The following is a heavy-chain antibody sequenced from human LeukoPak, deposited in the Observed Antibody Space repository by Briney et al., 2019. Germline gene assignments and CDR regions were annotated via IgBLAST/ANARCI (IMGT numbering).Heavy chain of an antibody. D-gene: IGHD1-1*01. CDR1: GGTFSSYA. Sequence: GASVKVSCKASGGTFSSYAISWVRQAPGQELEWMGGIIPIFGTANYAQKFQGRVTITTDESTSTAYMELSSLRSEDTAVYYCARDNLPWVQAPLPALGPYYFDYWGQGTLVTVSS. J-gene: IGHJ4*02. V-gene: IGHV1-69*05. CDR2: IIPIFGTA. CDR3: ARDNLPWVQAPLPALGPYYFDY.